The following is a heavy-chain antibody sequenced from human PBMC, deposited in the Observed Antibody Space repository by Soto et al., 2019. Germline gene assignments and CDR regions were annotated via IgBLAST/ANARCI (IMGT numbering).Heavy chain of an antibody. CDR3: GRGGSDSPMAPGY. D-gene: IGHD5-18*01. CDR2: INPDGSAT. CDR1: GLTFSSYW. J-gene: IGHJ4*02. V-gene: IGHV3-74*01. Sequence: GGSLRLSCAASGLTFSSYWIHWVRQAPGKGLVWVSRINPDGSATNYADSVKGRFTISRDNAKNTLYLQMNSLRAEDTAVFYCGRGGSDSPMAPGYWGQGTLVTVSS.